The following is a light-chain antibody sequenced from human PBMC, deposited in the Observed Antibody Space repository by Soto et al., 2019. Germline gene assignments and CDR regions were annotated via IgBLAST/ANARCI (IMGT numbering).Light chain of an antibody. V-gene: IGLV2-8*01. Sequence: QSVLTQPPSASGSPGQSVTISCTGTSSDVGGYKYVSWYQQYPGKAPKLMIYAVSERPSGVPDRFSGSKSGNTASLTVSGLQAEDEADYYCSSYTSSSTGVFGGGTKLTVL. CDR2: AVS. CDR3: SSYTSSSTGV. CDR1: SSDVGGYKY. J-gene: IGLJ3*02.